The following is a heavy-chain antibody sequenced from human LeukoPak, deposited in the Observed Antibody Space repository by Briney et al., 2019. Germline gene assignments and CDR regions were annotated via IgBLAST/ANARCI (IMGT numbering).Heavy chain of an antibody. CDR3: AKDISQWLVPDAFDI. CDR2: ISWNSGSI. CDR1: GFTFDDYA. J-gene: IGHJ3*02. Sequence: GGSLRLSCAASGFTFDDYAMHWVRQAPGKGLEWVSGISWNSGSIGYADSVKGRFTISRDNAKNSLYLQMNSLRAEDTASYYCAKDISQWLVPDAFDIWGQGTMVTVSS. V-gene: IGHV3-9*01. D-gene: IGHD6-19*01.